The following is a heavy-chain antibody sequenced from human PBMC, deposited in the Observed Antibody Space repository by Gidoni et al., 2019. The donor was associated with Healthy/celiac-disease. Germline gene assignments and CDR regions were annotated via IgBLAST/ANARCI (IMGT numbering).Heavy chain of an antibody. V-gene: IGHV3-74*01. CDR1: GFTFSSYW. J-gene: IGHJ6*03. CDR3: ARENPENCSGGSCYSSYYYYYYMDV. D-gene: IGHD2-15*01. CDR2: INRYGSST. Sequence: EVQMVESGGGLVKPGGSLRLSCAASGFTFSSYWMHWVSQDAGKGLVCVSRINRYGSSTSYADSVKCRFTISRDNAKNTLYLQMNSLRAEDTAVYYCARENPENCSGGSCYSSYYYYYYMDVWGKWTTVTVSS.